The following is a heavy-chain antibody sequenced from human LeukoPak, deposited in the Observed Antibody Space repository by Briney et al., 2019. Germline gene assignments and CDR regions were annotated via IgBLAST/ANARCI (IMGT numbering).Heavy chain of an antibody. V-gene: IGHV4-34*01. CDR3: ARDRGDFWSGYYDY. J-gene: IGHJ4*02. CDR2: INHSGST. D-gene: IGHD3-3*01. Sequence: PSETLSLTCAVYGGSFSGYYWSWIRQPPGRGLEWIGEINHSGSTNYNPSLKSRVTISVDTSKNQFSLKLSSVTAADTAVYYCARDRGDFWSGYYDYWGQGTLVTVSS. CDR1: GGSFSGYY.